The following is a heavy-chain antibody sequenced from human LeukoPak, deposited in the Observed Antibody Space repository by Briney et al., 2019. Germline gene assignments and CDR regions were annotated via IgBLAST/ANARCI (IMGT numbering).Heavy chain of an antibody. D-gene: IGHD2-2*01. J-gene: IGHJ4*02. Sequence: GGSLRLSCTTSGFSFAHYSMIWVRQAPGKGLEGVSFIRSKTYGATTEYDASVTGRFTISRDDSKIVAYLQMNSLKVDDTAVYYCTRYHQPLHPYYFPYWGQGTLVTVSS. V-gene: IGHV3-49*04. CDR1: GFSFAHYS. CDR3: TRYHQPLHPYYFPY. CDR2: IRSKTYGATT.